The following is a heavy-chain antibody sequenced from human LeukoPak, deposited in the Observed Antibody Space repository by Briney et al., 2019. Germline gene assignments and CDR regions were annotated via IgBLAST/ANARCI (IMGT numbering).Heavy chain of an antibody. Sequence: GASVKVSCKASGYTFTGYYMRWVRQAPGQGLEWMGWINPNSGGTNSAQKFQGRVTMTRDTSISTAYMELSRLRSDDTAVYYCATDDYTLGPYAFDIWGQGTMVTVSS. D-gene: IGHD4-11*01. J-gene: IGHJ3*02. V-gene: IGHV1-2*02. CDR1: GYTFTGYY. CDR3: ATDDYTLGPYAFDI. CDR2: INPNSGGT.